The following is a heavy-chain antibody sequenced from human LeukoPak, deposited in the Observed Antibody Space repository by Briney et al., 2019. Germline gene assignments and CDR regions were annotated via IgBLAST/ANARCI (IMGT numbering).Heavy chain of an antibody. D-gene: IGHD4-11*01. J-gene: IGHJ6*03. CDR2: IIPIFGTA. Sequence: SVKVSCKASGGTFSSYAISWVRQAPGQGLEWMGGIIPIFGTANYAQKFQGRVTTTADESTSTAYMELSSLRSEDTAVYYCAIWSLSEKYSRQYYYMDVWGKGTTVTISS. CDR1: GGTFSSYA. V-gene: IGHV1-69*13. CDR3: AIWSLSEKYSRQYYYMDV.